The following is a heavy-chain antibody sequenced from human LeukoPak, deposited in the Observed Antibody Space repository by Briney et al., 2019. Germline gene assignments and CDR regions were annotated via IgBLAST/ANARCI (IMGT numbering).Heavy chain of an antibody. Sequence: PGGSLRLSCAASGFTFSSYSMNWVRQAPGKGVVWVSSISSSSSYIYYADSVKGRFTISRDNAKNSLYLQMNSLRAEDTAVYYCARVKGSGWLMYYFDYWGQGTLVTVSS. J-gene: IGHJ4*02. V-gene: IGHV3-21*01. CDR2: ISSSSSYI. D-gene: IGHD6-19*01. CDR1: GFTFSSYS. CDR3: ARVKGSGWLMYYFDY.